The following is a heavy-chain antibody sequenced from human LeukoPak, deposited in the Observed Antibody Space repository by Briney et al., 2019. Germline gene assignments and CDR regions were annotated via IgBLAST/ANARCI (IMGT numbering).Heavy chain of an antibody. V-gene: IGHV3-23*01. CDR1: GFTFSSYA. CDR3: AKEGSGYDYFDY. CDR2: ISGSGGST. D-gene: IGHD5-12*01. J-gene: IGHJ4*02. Sequence: GRSLRLSCAASGFTFSSYAMSWVRQAPGKGLEWVSAISGSGGSTYYADSVKGRFTISRDNSKNTLYLQMNSLRAEGTAVYYCAKEGSGYDYFDYWGQGTLVTVSS.